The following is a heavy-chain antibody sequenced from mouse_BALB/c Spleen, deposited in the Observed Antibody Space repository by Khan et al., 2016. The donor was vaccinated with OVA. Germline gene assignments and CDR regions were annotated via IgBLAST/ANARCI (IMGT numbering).Heavy chain of an antibody. CDR3: ATLYGNPLAY. J-gene: IGHJ3*01. D-gene: IGHD2-1*01. V-gene: IGHV14-3*02. CDR1: GFNIKDTY. CDR2: IDPANGDA. Sequence: VRLQQSGAELVRPGASVKLSCTASGFNIKDTYMHWVKQRPEQGLEWIGRIDPANGDAKYDPKFQDKATIPTDTSSNPAYLQLSSLTSEDTAVYYCATLYGNPLAYWGQGTLVTVSA.